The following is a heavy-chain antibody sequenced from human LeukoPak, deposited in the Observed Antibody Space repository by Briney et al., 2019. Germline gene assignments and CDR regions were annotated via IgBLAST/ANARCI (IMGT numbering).Heavy chain of an antibody. Sequence: KPGGSLRLSCRTSGFTFSTHSMNWVRQAPGKGLEWVGSSRSYSGDIYYADSVKGRFNISRDNAKNTMYLQMNSLRADDTAIYYCARAKDMDWGQGTLVTVSS. CDR1: GFTFSTHS. V-gene: IGHV3-21*01. CDR3: ARAKDMD. J-gene: IGHJ4*02. CDR2: SRSYSGDI.